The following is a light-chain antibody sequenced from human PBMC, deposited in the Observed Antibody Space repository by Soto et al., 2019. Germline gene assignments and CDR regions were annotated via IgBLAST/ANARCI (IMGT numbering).Light chain of an antibody. CDR2: DAS. CDR1: QSVSSY. CDR3: QHRSNWPAIT. Sequence: EIVLTQSPATLSLSPGERDTLSCRASQSVSSYLAWYQEKPGQAPRLLIYDASNRAPGIPARFSGSGSVTDFTLTISSLEPEDFAVYDCQHRSNWPAITFGQGTRLEIK. V-gene: IGKV3-11*01. J-gene: IGKJ5*01.